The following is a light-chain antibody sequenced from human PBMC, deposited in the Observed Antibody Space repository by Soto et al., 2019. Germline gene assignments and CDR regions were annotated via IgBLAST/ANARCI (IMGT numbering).Light chain of an antibody. Sequence: QSVLTQPPSASGTPGQRVTISCSGSTSNIGRNTVNWYQQLPGTAPKLLIYSDNERPSGVPDRFSGSKSGTSASLAIRGLQSEDEADYYCAARDDSLNGPVFGGGTKLTVL. V-gene: IGLV1-44*01. CDR2: SDN. CDR3: AARDDSLNGPV. J-gene: IGLJ2*01. CDR1: TSNIGRNT.